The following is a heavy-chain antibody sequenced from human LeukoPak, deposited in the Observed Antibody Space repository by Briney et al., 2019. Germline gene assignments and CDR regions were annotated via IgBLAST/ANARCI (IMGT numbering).Heavy chain of an antibody. D-gene: IGHD1-14*01. CDR2: IRYDGTDK. CDR1: GFTFSNYG. Sequence: GGSLRLSCAASGFTFSNYGIHWVRQTPGKGLKWVAFIRYDGTDKYYADSVKGRFTISRDNSKNTLYLQMNGLRADDTAVYYCAKDGTNYDLDYWGQGTLVTVSS. J-gene: IGHJ4*02. V-gene: IGHV3-30*02. CDR3: AKDGTNYDLDY.